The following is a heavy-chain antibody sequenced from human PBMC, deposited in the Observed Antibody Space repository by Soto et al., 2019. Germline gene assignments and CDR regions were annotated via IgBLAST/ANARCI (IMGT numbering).Heavy chain of an antibody. D-gene: IGHD4-17*01. CDR3: ARQFSVYGDYGRYFDF. Sequence: PSETLSLTCTVSGGSISSSGHYWGWIRQPPGKGLEWIGTIYYSGSTYYNPSLKSRVTISVDTSKNQFSLKLSSVTAADTAVYYCARQFSVYGDYGRYFDFWGQGTLVTVSS. CDR1: GGSISSSGHY. J-gene: IGHJ4*02. V-gene: IGHV4-39*01. CDR2: IYYSGST.